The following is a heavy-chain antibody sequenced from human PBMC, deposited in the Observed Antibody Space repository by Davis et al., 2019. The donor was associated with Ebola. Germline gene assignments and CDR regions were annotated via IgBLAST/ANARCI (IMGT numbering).Heavy chain of an antibody. CDR2: INSDGTTT. Sequence: GESLKISCAASGFTFSSYWMHWVRQAPGKGLVWVSRINSDGTTTNYADSVKGRFTISRDNAKNTLILQMNSLTVEDTAVYYCVRGPSSGYGLFDYWGQGTLVTVSS. V-gene: IGHV3-74*01. J-gene: IGHJ4*02. D-gene: IGHD3-10*01. CDR3: VRGPSSGYGLFDY. CDR1: GFTFSSYW.